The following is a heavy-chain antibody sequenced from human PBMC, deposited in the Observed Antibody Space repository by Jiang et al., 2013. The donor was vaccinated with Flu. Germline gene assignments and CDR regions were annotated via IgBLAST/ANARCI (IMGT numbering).Heavy chain of an antibody. CDR2: INPSGGST. CDR3: ARGLGYGDYYYYYGMDV. J-gene: IGHJ6*02. D-gene: IGHD4-17*01. Sequence: GAEVKKPGASVKVSCKASGYTFTSYYMHWVRQAPGQGLEWMGIINPSGGSTSYAQKFQGRVTMTRDTSTSTVYMELSSLRSEDTAVYYCARGLGYGDYYYYYGMDVWGQGTTVTVSS. CDR1: GYTFTSYY. V-gene: IGHV1-46*01.